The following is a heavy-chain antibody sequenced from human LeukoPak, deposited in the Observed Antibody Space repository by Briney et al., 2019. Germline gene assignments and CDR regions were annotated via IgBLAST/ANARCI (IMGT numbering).Heavy chain of an antibody. CDR1: GFTFSAYT. CDR2: ISSSSTTI. V-gene: IGHV3-48*01. Sequence: PGGSLRLSCAASGFTFSAYTMNWVRQAPGKGLEWVSYISSSSTTIYYADSMKGRFTISRDNAKNSLYLQMNSLRAEDTAVYYCAREPRGTPGAFDIWGQGTMVTVSS. CDR3: AREPRGTPGAFDI. D-gene: IGHD1-14*01. J-gene: IGHJ3*02.